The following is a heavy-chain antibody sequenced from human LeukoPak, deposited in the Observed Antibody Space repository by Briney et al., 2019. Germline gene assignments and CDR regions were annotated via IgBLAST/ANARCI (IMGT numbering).Heavy chain of an antibody. CDR2: ISSTIVYT. CDR1: GFTFTIYS. V-gene: IGHV3-21*01. J-gene: IGHJ6*02. D-gene: IGHD3-10*01. Sequence: GGSLRLSCEASGFTFTIYSMNWVRQAPGKGLEGGSSISSTIVYTYYADSVKGRFTISRDNANNSLFLQMNSLRAEDTAVYYCARVYGSGPFYYYGMDVWGQGTTVTVSS. CDR3: ARVYGSGPFYYYGMDV.